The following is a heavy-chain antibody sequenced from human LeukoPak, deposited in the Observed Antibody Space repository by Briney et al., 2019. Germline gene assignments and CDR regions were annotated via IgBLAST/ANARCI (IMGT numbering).Heavy chain of an antibody. V-gene: IGHV3-48*04. CDR2: ISNSGGTT. CDR1: GFTFSSYG. D-gene: IGHD6-19*01. J-gene: IGHJ4*02. Sequence: GGSLRLSCAPSGFTFSSYGMSWVRQAPGKGLEWVSGISNSGGTTYYADSVKGRFTISRDNAKNSLYLQMNSLRAEDTAIYYRAREDSSGLDYWGQGTLVTVSS. CDR3: AREDSSGLDY.